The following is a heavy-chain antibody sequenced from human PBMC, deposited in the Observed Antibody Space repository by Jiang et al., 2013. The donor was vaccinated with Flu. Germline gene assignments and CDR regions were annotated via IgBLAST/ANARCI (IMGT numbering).Heavy chain of an antibody. CDR2: IHNSGTT. CDR1: SGSISSHY. J-gene: IGHJ6*02. Sequence: GLVKPSETLSLTCTVSSGSISSHYWSWIRQPPGKGLEWIGYIHNSGTTNYNPSLKSRVTISIALKLISVTAPDTAVYYCARSYCGGDCYSMFGYSYYGMDVWGQGTTVTVSS. CDR3: ARSYCGGDCYSMFGYSYYGMDV. V-gene: IGHV4-59*08. D-gene: IGHD2-21*02.